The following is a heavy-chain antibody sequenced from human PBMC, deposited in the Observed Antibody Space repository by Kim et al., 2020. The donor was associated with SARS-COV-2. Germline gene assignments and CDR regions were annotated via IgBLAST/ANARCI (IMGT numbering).Heavy chain of an antibody. CDR2: IRSNADGGTT. J-gene: IGHJ4*02. D-gene: IGHD3-10*01. CDR1: GFTFGDYA. CDR3: TRDGDYYGSGSYFDY. Sequence: GGSLRLSCTASGFTFGDYAMSWVRQAPGKGLEWVGFIRSNADGGTTEYAASVKGRFTISRDDYKSIAYLQMNSLKTEDTAVYYCTRDGDYYGSGSYFDYWGQGTLVTVSS. V-gene: IGHV3-49*04.